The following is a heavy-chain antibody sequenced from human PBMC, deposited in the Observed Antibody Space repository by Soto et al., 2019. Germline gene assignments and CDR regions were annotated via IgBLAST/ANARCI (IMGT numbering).Heavy chain of an antibody. CDR3: ARLNYGDFQLYYFDY. J-gene: IGHJ4*02. D-gene: IGHD4-17*01. Sequence: ETLSLTCTVSGGSISSYYWSWIRQPPEKGLEWIGNIYYIGNSNYNPSLKSRVTISLDTSKNQFSLKLSSVTAADTAVYYCARLNYGDFQLYYFDYWGQGTLVTVSS. CDR2: IYYIGNS. CDR1: GGSISSYY. V-gene: IGHV4-59*08.